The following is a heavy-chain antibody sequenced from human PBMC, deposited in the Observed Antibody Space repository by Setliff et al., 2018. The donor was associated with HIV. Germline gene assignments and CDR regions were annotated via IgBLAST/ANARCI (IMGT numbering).Heavy chain of an antibody. J-gene: IGHJ5*02. Sequence: GGSLRLSCAASGFSFSGSAMHWVRQAPKKGLECVAYISSRGSVIQYADSVKGRFTISRDNAKNSLSLQMNNLRDEDTAVYFCARGDVVQFRGALDPWGQGALVTVSS. V-gene: IGHV3-48*02. CDR2: ISSRGSVI. CDR3: ARGDVVQFRGALDP. CDR1: GFSFSGSA. D-gene: IGHD3-10*01.